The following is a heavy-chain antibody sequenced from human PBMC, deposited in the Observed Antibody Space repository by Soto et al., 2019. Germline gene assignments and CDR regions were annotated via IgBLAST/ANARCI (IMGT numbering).Heavy chain of an antibody. J-gene: IGHJ5*02. V-gene: IGHV4-4*07. CDR1: GGSISSYY. Sequence: PSETLSLTCTVSGGSISSYYCSWIRQPAGKGLEWIGRIYTSGSTNYNPSLKSRVAMSVDTSKNQFSLKLSSVTAEDTAVYYCARRPPDYDFWSGYYGWFDPWGQRTLVTVSS. CDR2: IYTSGST. CDR3: ARRPPDYDFWSGYYGWFDP. D-gene: IGHD3-3*01.